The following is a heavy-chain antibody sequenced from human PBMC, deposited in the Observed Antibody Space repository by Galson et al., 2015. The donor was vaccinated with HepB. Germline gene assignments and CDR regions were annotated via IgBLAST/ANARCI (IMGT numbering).Heavy chain of an antibody. J-gene: IGHJ3*01. D-gene: IGHD3-22*01. Sequence: PALVKPTQTLKLTCTFAGFSLATTGMRLTWIRQPPGKALEWLARIDWDDDKFYTASLKTRLALSKEPSKNQGVLTMTNLEPVDTATYYCARIPAVSYKSSDYFVADAFDVWGQGAMVTVSS. CDR3: ARIPAVSYKSSDYFVADAFDV. V-gene: IGHV2-70*04. CDR2: IDWDDDK. CDR1: GFSLATTGMR.